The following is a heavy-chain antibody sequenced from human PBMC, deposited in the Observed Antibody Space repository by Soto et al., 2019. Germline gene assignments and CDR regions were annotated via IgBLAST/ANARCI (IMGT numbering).Heavy chain of an antibody. CDR2: GFHGGST. Sequence: QVQLQESGPGLVKPSGTLSLTCDVFGASITSSNWWSWVRQSPGGGLEWIGEGFHGGSTNYNPSLKSRVTVSVDKSKNQFSLILTSLTAADAAVYYCARDRRNFGVPFATWGQGIRVTVSS. J-gene: IGHJ5*02. D-gene: IGHD2-8*01. CDR1: GASITSSNW. CDR3: ARDRRNFGVPFAT. V-gene: IGHV4-4*02.